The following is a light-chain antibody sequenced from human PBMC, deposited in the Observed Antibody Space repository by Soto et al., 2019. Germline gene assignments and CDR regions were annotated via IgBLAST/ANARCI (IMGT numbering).Light chain of an antibody. CDR3: QQSYTTPLT. CDR2: AAS. J-gene: IGKJ4*01. Sequence: DIQMTQSPSSLSASVGDRVTITCRASQSITTYLNWFQQQPGKAPKLLIYAASSLQSGVPSRFTGSGFGTDFTLTFSSLQPGDFATYYCQQSYTTPLTFGGGTKVEIK. V-gene: IGKV1-39*01. CDR1: QSITTY.